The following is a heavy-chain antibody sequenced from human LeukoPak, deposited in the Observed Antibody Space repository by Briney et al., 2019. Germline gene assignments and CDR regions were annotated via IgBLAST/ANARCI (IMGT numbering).Heavy chain of an antibody. J-gene: IGHJ5*02. D-gene: IGHD6-19*01. CDR2: INHSGST. Sequence: PSETLSLTCAVYGGSFSGYYWSWIRQPPGKGLEWNGEINHSGSTNYNPSLKSRVTISVDTSKNQFSLKLSSVTAADTAVYYCARDLHSSGWYWFDPWGQGTLVTVSS. CDR1: GGSFSGYY. V-gene: IGHV4-34*01. CDR3: ARDLHSSGWYWFDP.